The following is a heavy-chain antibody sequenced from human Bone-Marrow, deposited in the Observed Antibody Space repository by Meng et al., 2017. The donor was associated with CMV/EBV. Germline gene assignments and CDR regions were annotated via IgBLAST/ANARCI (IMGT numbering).Heavy chain of an antibody. J-gene: IGHJ4*02. CDR2: ISTSDSSV. CDR1: GFTFSDYY. Sequence: GESLKISCAASGFTFSDYYMSWIRQAPGKGLEWVSYISTSDSSVYYTDSVKGRFTLSRDNSKNTLYLQMNSLRAEDTAVYYCASDRSWYEFPFDYWGQGTLVTVSS. CDR3: ASDRSWYEFPFDY. D-gene: IGHD6-13*01. V-gene: IGHV3-11*04.